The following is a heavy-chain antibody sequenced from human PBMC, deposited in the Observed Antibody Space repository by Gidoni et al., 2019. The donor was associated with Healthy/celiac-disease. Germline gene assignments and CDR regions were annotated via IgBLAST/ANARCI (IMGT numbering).Heavy chain of an antibody. CDR1: GFTFSGSA. J-gene: IGHJ6*02. CDR3: TRPHYGMDV. CDR2: IRSKANSYAT. Sequence: EVQLVESGGGLVQPGGSLKLSCAASGFTFSGSAMHWVRQASGKGLEWVGRIRSKANSYATAYAASVKGRFTISRDDSKNTAYLQMNSLKTEDTAVYYCTRPHYGMDVWGQGTTVTVSS. V-gene: IGHV3-73*01.